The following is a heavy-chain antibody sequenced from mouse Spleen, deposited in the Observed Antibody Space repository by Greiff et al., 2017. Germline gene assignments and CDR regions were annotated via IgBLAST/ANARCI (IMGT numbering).Heavy chain of an antibody. CDR2: ISNGGGST. D-gene: IGHD2-4*01. CDR1: GFTFSDYY. V-gene: IGHV5-12*01. J-gene: IGHJ2*01. Sequence: EVKLMESGGGLVQPGGSLKLSCAASGFTFSDYYMYWVRQTPEKRLEWVAYISNGGGSTYYPDTVKGRFTISRDNAKNTLYLQMSRLKSEDTAMYYCARRDYDGYFDYWGQGTTLTVSS. CDR3: ARRDYDGYFDY.